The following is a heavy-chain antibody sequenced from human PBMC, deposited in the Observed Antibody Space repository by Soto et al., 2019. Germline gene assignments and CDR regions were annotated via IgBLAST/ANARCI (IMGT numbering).Heavy chain of an antibody. CDR2: IYPGDSDT. CDR1: GDSFTSYV. CDR3: ARIWGSIAGWFDT. D-gene: IGHD3-16*01. Sequence: XESLKISCKGSGDSFTSYVIVWARQMPGKGLEWMGIIYPGDSDTRYSPSFQGQVTISADKSISTAYLQWSSLKASDTAMYYCARIWGSIAGWFDTWGQGTLVTVSS. J-gene: IGHJ5*02. V-gene: IGHV5-51*01.